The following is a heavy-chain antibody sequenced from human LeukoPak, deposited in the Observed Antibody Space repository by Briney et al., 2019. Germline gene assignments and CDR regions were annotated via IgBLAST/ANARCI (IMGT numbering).Heavy chain of an antibody. D-gene: IGHD5-18*01. CDR1: GFTFSSYG. V-gene: IGHV3-23*01. J-gene: IGHJ5*02. CDR3: ARFETAMATNWFDP. CDR2: ISGSGGST. Sequence: GGSLRLSCAASGFTFSSYGMSWVRQAPGKGLEWVSAISGSGGSTYYADSVKGRFTISRDNSKNTLYLQMNSLRAEDTAVYYCARFETAMATNWFDPWGQGTLVTVSS.